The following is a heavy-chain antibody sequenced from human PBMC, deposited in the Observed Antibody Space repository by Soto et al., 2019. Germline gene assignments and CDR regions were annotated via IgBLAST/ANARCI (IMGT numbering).Heavy chain of an antibody. Sequence: QVQLVQSGAEVKKPGSSVKVSCKASGGTFSSYAISWVRQAPGQGLEWMGGIIPIFGTANYAQKFQGRVTITADESTSTAYMELSSLRSEDTAVYYCARAGYGGKSLSSQYYYYYGMDVWGQGTTVTVSS. J-gene: IGHJ6*02. D-gene: IGHD2-15*01. CDR2: IIPIFGTA. CDR3: ARAGYGGKSLSSQYYYYYGMDV. V-gene: IGHV1-69*01. CDR1: GGTFSSYA.